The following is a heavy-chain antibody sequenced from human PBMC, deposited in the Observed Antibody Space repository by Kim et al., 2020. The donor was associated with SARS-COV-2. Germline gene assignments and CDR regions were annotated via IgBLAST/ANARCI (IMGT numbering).Heavy chain of an antibody. CDR2: INTNTGNP. D-gene: IGHD5-12*01. V-gene: IGHV7-4-1*02. CDR3: ARDRDLDVDIVATGRAGGDY. Sequence: ASVKVSCKASGYTFTSYAMNWVRQAPGQGLEWMGWINTNTGNPTYAQGFTGRFVFSLDTSVSTAYPQISSLKAEDTAVYYCARDRDLDVDIVATGRAGGDYWGQGTLVTVSS. J-gene: IGHJ4*02. CDR1: GYTFTSYA.